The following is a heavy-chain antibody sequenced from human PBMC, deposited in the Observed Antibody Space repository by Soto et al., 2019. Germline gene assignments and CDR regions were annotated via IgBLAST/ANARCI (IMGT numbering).Heavy chain of an antibody. D-gene: IGHD4-4*01. CDR2: VYYSGST. CDR3: AMTVTTLCSWFDP. J-gene: IGHJ5*02. Sequence: QVQLQESGPGLVKPSETLSLTCTVSGGSISGYYWSWIRQSPEKGLEWIGHVYYSGSTKYNPSLKSRVTIAVDTSKNLFSLNLRSVTAADTAVYYCAMTVTTLCSWFDPWGQGILVTVSS. V-gene: IGHV4-59*08. CDR1: GGSISGYY.